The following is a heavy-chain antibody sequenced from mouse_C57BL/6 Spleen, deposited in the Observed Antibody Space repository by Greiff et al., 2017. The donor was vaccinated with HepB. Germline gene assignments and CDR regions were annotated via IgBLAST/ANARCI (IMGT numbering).Heavy chain of an antibody. J-gene: IGHJ1*03. V-gene: IGHV1-82*01. Sequence: QVHVKQSGPELVKPGASVKISCKASGYAFSSSWMNWVKQRPGKGLEWIGRIYPGDGDTNYNGKFKGKATLTADKSSSTAYMQLSSLTSEDSAVYFCARPSGSSFWYFDVWGTGTTVTVSS. CDR1: GYAFSSSW. CDR3: ARPSGSSFWYFDV. D-gene: IGHD1-1*01. CDR2: IYPGDGDT.